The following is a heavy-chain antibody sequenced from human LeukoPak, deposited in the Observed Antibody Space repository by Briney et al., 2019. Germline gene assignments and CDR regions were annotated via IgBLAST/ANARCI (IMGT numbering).Heavy chain of an antibody. Sequence: PGASLRPSCAASGFTFSSYAMSWVRQAPGKGLEWVSAISGSGGSTYYADSVKGRFTISRDNSKNTLYLQMNSLRAEDTAVYYCAKEGSSGWYLWGHFDYWGQGTLVTVSS. J-gene: IGHJ4*02. CDR3: AKEGSSGWYLWGHFDY. CDR2: ISGSGGST. D-gene: IGHD6-19*01. V-gene: IGHV3-23*01. CDR1: GFTFSSYA.